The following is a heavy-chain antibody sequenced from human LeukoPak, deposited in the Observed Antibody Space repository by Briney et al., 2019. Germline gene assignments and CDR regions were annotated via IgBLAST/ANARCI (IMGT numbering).Heavy chain of an antibody. CDR1: GYTLTELS. D-gene: IGHD1-26*01. Sequence: ASVKVSCKVSGYTLTELSMHWVRQAPGKGLEGMGGFDPEDGETIYAQKFQGRVTMTEDTSTDTAYMELSSLRSEDTAVYYCATSQSVGATRYNWFDPWGQGTLVTVSS. CDR3: ATSQSVGATRYNWFDP. J-gene: IGHJ5*02. V-gene: IGHV1-24*01. CDR2: FDPEDGET.